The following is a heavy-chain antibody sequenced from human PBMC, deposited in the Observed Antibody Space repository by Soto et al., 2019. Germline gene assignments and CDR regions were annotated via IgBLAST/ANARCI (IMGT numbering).Heavy chain of an antibody. CDR1: GYTFTSYY. V-gene: IGHV1-46*01. J-gene: IGHJ6*02. CDR2: INPSGGST. CDR3: ARDSYSRTIIVVVTRGRMDV. Sequence: QVQLVQSGAEVKKPGASVKVSCKASGYTFTSYYMHWVRQAPGQGLEWMGIINPSGGSTSYAQKFQGRVTMTRDTSTSTVYMELSSLRSEDTAVYYCARDSYSRTIIVVVTRGRMDVWGQGTTVTVSS. D-gene: IGHD2-21*01.